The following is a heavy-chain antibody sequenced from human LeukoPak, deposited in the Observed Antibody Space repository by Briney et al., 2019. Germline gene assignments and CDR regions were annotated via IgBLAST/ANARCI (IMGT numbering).Heavy chain of an antibody. D-gene: IGHD3-22*01. Sequence: ASVKVSCKASGCTFTGYYMHWVRQAPGQGLEWMGWINPNSGGTNYAQKFQGRVTMTRDTSISTAYMELSRLRSDDTAVYYCARGFDYYDSSGYSLDIWGQGTMVTVSS. J-gene: IGHJ3*02. CDR1: GCTFTGYY. V-gene: IGHV1-2*02. CDR2: INPNSGGT. CDR3: ARGFDYYDSSGYSLDI.